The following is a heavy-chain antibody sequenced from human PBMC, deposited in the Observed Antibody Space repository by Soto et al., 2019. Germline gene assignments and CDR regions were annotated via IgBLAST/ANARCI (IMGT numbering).Heavy chain of an antibody. D-gene: IGHD4-4*01. CDR1: GGSVSSGSYY. CDR3: SRTPYSNYGYYYGMDV. J-gene: IGHJ6*02. Sequence: PSETLSLTCTVSGGSVSSGSYYWSWIRQPPGKGLEWIGYIYYSGSTNYNPSLKSRVTISVDTSKNQFSLKLSSVTAADMVVYYCSRTPYSNYGYYYGMDVSGQGTTVTVSS. V-gene: IGHV4-61*01. CDR2: IYYSGST.